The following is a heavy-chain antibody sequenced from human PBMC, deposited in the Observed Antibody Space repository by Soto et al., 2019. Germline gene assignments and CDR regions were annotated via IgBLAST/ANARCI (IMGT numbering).Heavy chain of an antibody. D-gene: IGHD2-2*01. V-gene: IGHV3-23*01. CDR3: ARDPGVHHCTSTSCLYFFDH. Sequence: EVQLLESGGALVQPGGSLRLSCAASGFNFSNHAMNWVRQAPGKGLEWVSTISDSGSTYYAASVKGRFTISRYNSKNTLYLEMNSLIAKDTAVYYCARDPGVHHCTSTSCLYFFDHWGQGTLVIVSS. CDR1: GFNFSNHA. CDR2: ISDSGST. J-gene: IGHJ4*02.